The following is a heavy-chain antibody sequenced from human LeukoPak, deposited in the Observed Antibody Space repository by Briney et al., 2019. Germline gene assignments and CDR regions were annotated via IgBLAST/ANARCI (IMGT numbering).Heavy chain of an antibody. V-gene: IGHV1-69*13. J-gene: IGHJ3*02. CDR1: GGTFSSYA. Sequence: SAKVSCKASGGTFSSYAISWVRQAPGQGLEWMGGIIPIFGTANYAQKFQGRVTITADESTSTAYMELSSLRSEDTAVYYCARADDYGDYRGVFAFDIWGQGTMVTVSS. CDR2: IIPIFGTA. CDR3: ARADDYGDYRGVFAFDI. D-gene: IGHD4-17*01.